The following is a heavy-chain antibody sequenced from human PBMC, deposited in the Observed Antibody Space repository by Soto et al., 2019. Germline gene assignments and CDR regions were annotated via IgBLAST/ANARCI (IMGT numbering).Heavy chain of an antibody. Sequence: ASVKVSCKASGYTFTSYGISWVRQAPGQGLEWMGWISAYNGNTNYAQKLQGRVTITTDTSASTAYMELSSLRSEDTAVYYCARGPAAYPHDPLDIWGQGTMVTVSS. CDR2: ISAYNGNT. J-gene: IGHJ3*02. CDR1: GYTFTSYG. D-gene: IGHD2-2*01. CDR3: ARGPAAYPHDPLDI. V-gene: IGHV1-18*01.